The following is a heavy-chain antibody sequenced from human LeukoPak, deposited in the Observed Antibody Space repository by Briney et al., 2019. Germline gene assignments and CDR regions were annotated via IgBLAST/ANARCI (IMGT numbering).Heavy chain of an antibody. D-gene: IGHD6-13*01. V-gene: IGHV3-23*01. CDR3: AKSRSHSSYSAMDV. J-gene: IGHJ6*02. CDR1: GFTFSSYA. Sequence: GGSLRLSCAVSGFTFSSYAMIWVRQAPGKGLEWVCGISPSAERTYYAGSVKGRFTISRDNSKNTLYLQVNSLRAEDTAVYYCAKSRSHSSYSAMDVWGQGTTVTVSS. CDR2: ISPSAERT.